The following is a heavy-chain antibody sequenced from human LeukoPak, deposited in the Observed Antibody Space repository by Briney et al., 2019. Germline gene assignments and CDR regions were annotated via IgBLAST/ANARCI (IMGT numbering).Heavy chain of an antibody. CDR1: GYTFTSYG. CDR3: ARVLREQDFDY. CDR2: ISAYNGNT. D-gene: IGHD1-26*01. J-gene: IGHJ4*02. V-gene: IGHV1-18*01. Sequence: GASVKVSCKASGYTFTSYGISWVRQAPGQGLEWMGWISAYNGNTNYAHKLQGRVTMTTNTSTSTAYMELRSLRSDDTAVYYCARVLREQDFDYWGQGTLVTVSS.